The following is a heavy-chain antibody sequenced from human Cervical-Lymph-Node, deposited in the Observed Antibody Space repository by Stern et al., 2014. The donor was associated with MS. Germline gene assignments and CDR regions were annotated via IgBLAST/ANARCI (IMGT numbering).Heavy chain of an antibody. CDR3: ARDNSGYDYYFDY. CDR1: GFTFSSYS. Sequence: VQSGGSLRLSCAASGFTFSSYSMNWVRQAPGKGLEWVSYISSSSSAIYYADSVKGRFTISRDNAKKSLYLQMNSLRAEDTAVYYCARDNSGYDYYFDYWGQGTLVTVSS. D-gene: IGHD5-12*01. CDR2: ISSSSSAI. V-gene: IGHV3-48*01. J-gene: IGHJ4*02.